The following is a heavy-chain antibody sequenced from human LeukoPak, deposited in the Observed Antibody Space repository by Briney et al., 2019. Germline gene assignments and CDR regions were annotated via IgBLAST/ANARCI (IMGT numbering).Heavy chain of an antibody. V-gene: IGHV3-23*01. D-gene: IGHD6-13*01. J-gene: IGHJ3*02. CDR3: AREEQQLANDAFDI. Sequence: GGSLRLSCAASGFTFSSYGMSWVRQAPGKGLEWVSVISGSGGSTYYADSVKGRFTISRDNAKNSLYLQMNSLRAEDTAVYYCAREEQQLANDAFDIWGQGTMVTVSS. CDR1: GFTFSSYG. CDR2: ISGSGGST.